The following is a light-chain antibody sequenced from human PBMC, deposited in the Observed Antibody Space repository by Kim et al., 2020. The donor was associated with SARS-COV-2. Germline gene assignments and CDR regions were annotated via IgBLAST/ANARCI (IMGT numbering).Light chain of an antibody. CDR3: QQYNNWLTWT. CDR1: QSISSN. V-gene: IGKV3-15*01. J-gene: IGKJ1*01. CDR2: GAS. Sequence: SPGERATLSCGASQSISSNIAWFQQKPGQAPRLLIYGASTRATGIPARFSGSGSGTYFTLTISSLQSEDFAVYYGQQYNNWLTWTFGQGTKVDIK.